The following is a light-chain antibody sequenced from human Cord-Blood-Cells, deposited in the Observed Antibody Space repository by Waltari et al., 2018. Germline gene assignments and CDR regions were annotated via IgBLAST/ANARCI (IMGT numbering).Light chain of an antibody. CDR2: DAS. Sequence: DIQMITSPCSLSASVGDRVTITCQASQDISNYLNWYQQKPGKAPKLLIYDASNLETGVPSRFSGSGSGTDFTFTISSLQPEDIATYYCQQYDNLPYTFGQGTKLEIK. CDR3: QQYDNLPYT. V-gene: IGKV1-33*01. J-gene: IGKJ2*01. CDR1: QDISNY.